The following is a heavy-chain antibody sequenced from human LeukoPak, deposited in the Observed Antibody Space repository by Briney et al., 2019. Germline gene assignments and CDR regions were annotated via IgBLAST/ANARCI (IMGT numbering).Heavy chain of an antibody. J-gene: IGHJ4*02. CDR1: GGSISSGGYS. V-gene: IGHV4-30-4*07. CDR2: IHYSGST. CDR3: ARASYYYDSSGYYLYRYFDY. D-gene: IGHD3-22*01. Sequence: PSETLSLTCTVSGGSISSGGYSWSWIRQPPGKGLEWIGYIHYSGSTYYNPSLKSRVIISVDTSKNQFSLKLSSVTAADTAVYYCARASYYYDSSGYYLYRYFDYWGQGTLVTVSS.